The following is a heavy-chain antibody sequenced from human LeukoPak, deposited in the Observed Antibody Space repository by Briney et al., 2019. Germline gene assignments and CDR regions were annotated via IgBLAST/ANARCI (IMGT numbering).Heavy chain of an antibody. CDR2: IWYDGSNK. D-gene: IGHD3-22*01. CDR3: ARSDYYYDSSGRTGFDY. V-gene: IGHV3-33*01. Sequence: GRSLRLSCAASGFTFSNYGMHWVRQAPGKGLEWVAVIWYDGSNKYYADSVKGRFTISRDNSKNTLYLQMNSLRAEDTAVYYCARSDYYYDSSGRTGFDYWGQGTLVTVSS. CDR1: GFTFSNYG. J-gene: IGHJ4*02.